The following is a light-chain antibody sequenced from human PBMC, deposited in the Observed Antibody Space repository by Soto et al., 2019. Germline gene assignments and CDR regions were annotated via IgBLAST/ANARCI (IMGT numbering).Light chain of an antibody. Sequence: QSVLTQSPSASASLGASVKLACTLSSGHSSYAIAWHQQQPEKGPRYLMKLNSDGSHSKGDGIPDRFSGSSSGAERYLTISSLQSEDDADYYCQTWVTGIYVFGTGTKVTVL. CDR3: QTWVTGIYV. CDR1: SGHSSYA. V-gene: IGLV4-69*01. CDR2: LNSDGSH. J-gene: IGLJ1*01.